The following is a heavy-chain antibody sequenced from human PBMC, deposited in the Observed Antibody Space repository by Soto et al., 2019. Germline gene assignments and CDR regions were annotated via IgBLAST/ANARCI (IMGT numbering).Heavy chain of an antibody. J-gene: IGHJ5*02. Sequence: SQTLSLTCAISGDSVSSNSAAWNWIRQSPSRGLEWLGRTYYRSKWYNDYAVSVKSRITINPDTSKNQFSLQLNSVTPEDTAVYYCARAYCSGGSYWAGANWFEPWGPASLLTISS. D-gene: IGHD2-15*01. V-gene: IGHV6-1*01. CDR2: TYYRSKWYN. CDR3: ARAYCSGGSYWAGANWFEP. CDR1: GDSVSSNSAA.